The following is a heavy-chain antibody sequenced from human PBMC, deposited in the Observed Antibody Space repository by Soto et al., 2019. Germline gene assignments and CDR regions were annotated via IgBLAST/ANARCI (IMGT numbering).Heavy chain of an antibody. CDR1: GFTFSSYG. D-gene: IGHD6-19*01. CDR3: AKDSRGIPALAVAGRPDY. CDR2: ISYDGSNK. J-gene: IGHJ4*02. Sequence: GGSLRLSCAASGFTFSSYGMHWVRQAPGKGPEWVAVISYDGSNKYYADSVKGRFTISRDNSRNTLYLQMNSLRAEDTAVYYCAKDSRGIPALAVAGRPDYWGQGNLVTVSS. V-gene: IGHV3-30*18.